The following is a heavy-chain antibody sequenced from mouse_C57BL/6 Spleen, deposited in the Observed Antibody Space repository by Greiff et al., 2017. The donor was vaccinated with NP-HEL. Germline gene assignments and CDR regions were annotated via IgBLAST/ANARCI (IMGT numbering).Heavy chain of an antibody. Sequence: VQLQQPGAELVRPGSSVKLSCKASGYTFTSYWMHWVKQRPIQGLEWIGNIDPSDSETHSNQKFKDKATLTVDKSSSTAYMQLSSLTSEDSAVYYCARSDYYGSGYAMDYWGQGTSVTVSS. CDR1: GYTFTSYW. V-gene: IGHV1-52*01. D-gene: IGHD1-1*01. J-gene: IGHJ4*01. CDR3: ARSDYYGSGYAMDY. CDR2: IDPSDSET.